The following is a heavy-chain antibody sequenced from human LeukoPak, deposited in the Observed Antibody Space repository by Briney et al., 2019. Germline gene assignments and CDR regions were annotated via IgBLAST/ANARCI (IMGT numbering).Heavy chain of an antibody. CDR3: ARDYYGSGSYYEGPFDP. J-gene: IGHJ5*02. CDR2: IIPIFGTA. CDR1: GGTFSSYA. D-gene: IGHD3-10*01. Sequence: SVKVSCKASGGTFSSYAISWVRQAPGQGLEWMGGIIPIFGTANYAQKFQGRDTITADESTSTAYMELSSLRSEDTAVYYCARDYYGSGSYYEGPFDPWGQGALVTVSS. V-gene: IGHV1-69*13.